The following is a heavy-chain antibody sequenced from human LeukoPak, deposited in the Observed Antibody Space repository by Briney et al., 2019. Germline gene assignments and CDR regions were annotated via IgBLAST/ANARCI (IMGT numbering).Heavy chain of an antibody. Sequence: SETLSLTCTVSGGSISGYYWSWIRQPPGKGLEWIGYIYYSGSTSYNPSLKSRVTMSVDTSKNQFSLNLSSVTAADTAVYYCAHFRGGSFDFWGQGTMVTVSS. J-gene: IGHJ3*01. D-gene: IGHD3-16*01. CDR3: AHFRGGSFDF. CDR2: IYYSGST. CDR1: GGSISGYY. V-gene: IGHV4-59*04.